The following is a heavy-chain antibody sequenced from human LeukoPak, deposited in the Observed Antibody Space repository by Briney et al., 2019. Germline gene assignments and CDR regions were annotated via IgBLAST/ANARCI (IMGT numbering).Heavy chain of an antibody. CDR2: IYYSGST. CDR1: GGSISSYY. V-gene: IGHV4-59*08. J-gene: IGHJ4*02. D-gene: IGHD6-13*01. Sequence: SETPSLTCTVSGGSISSYYWSWIRQPPGKGLEWIGYIYYSGSTNYNPSLKSRVTISVDTSKNQFSLKLSSVTAADTAVYYCASRSWDPYYFDYWGQGTLVTVSS. CDR3: ASRSWDPYYFDY.